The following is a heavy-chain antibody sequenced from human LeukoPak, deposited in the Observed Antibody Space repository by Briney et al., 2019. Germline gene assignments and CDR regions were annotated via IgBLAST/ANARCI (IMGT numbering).Heavy chain of an antibody. J-gene: IGHJ4*02. CDR3: AKNGSGTSRAFDV. D-gene: IGHD3-10*01. CDR1: GFTFSSSA. V-gene: IGHV3-23*01. CDR2: ISGSGGVT. Sequence: GGSLRLSCAASGFTFSSSAMSWVRQAPGKGLEWVSAISGSGGVTYYRDSVKGRFTVSRDNSKNTLYLQMNSLRAEDTALYYCAKNGSGTSRAFDVWGQGTLVTVSS.